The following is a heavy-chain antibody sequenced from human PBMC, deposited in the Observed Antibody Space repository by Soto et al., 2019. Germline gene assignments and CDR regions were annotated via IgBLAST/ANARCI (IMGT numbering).Heavy chain of an antibody. D-gene: IGHD5-18*01. CDR2: ISGSGGST. Sequence: GGSLRLSCAASGFTFSSYAMSWVRQAPGKGLEWVSAISGSGGSTCYADSVKGRFTISRDNSKNTLYLQMNSLRAEDTAVYYCAKTGALTVDTAMVTPFDYWGQGTLVTVSS. CDR3: AKTGALTVDTAMVTPFDY. V-gene: IGHV3-23*01. CDR1: GFTFSSYA. J-gene: IGHJ4*02.